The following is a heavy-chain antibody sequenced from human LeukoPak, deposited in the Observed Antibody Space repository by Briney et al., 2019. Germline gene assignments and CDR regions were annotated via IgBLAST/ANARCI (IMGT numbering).Heavy chain of an antibody. J-gene: IGHJ4*02. V-gene: IGHV4-34*01. CDR3: ARRLIIRGRFND. CDR1: GGSFTDCF. Sequence: KPSETLSLTCGVYGGSFTDCFWSWVRQPPGKRREWIGEINHVGSTNYNPSLKSRVTLSVDKSTNQVSLNLTSVTVADTAVYYCARRLIIRGRFNDWGQGTLVTVSS. CDR2: INHVGST. D-gene: IGHD3-10*01.